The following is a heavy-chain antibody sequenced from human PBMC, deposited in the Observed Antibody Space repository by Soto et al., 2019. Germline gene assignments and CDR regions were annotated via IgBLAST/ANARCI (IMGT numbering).Heavy chain of an antibody. CDR3: ARDTCSGSSCYEYYFDY. D-gene: IGHD2-15*01. J-gene: IGHJ4*02. CDR1: GYTFTSYY. Sequence: SSVKVSCKASGYTFTSYYMHWVRQAPGQGLEWMGIINPSGGSTSYAQKFQDRVTMTRDTSTSTVYMELSSLRSEDTAVYYCARDTCSGSSCYEYYFDYWGQGTLVTLSS. V-gene: IGHV1-46*03. CDR2: INPSGGST.